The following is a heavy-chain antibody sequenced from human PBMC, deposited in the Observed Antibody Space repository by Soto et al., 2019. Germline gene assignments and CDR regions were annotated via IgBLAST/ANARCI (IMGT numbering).Heavy chain of an antibody. CDR3: ARQNFWSGYSATSYYYYGMDV. V-gene: IGHV5-10-1*01. D-gene: IGHD3-3*01. CDR1: GYSFTSYW. J-gene: IGHJ6*02. Sequence: GESLKISCKGSGYSFTSYWISWVRQMPGKGLEWMGRIDPSDSYTNYSPSFQGHVTISADKSISTAYLQWSSLKASDTAMYYCARQNFWSGYSATSYYYYGMDVWGQGTTVTVSS. CDR2: IDPSDSYT.